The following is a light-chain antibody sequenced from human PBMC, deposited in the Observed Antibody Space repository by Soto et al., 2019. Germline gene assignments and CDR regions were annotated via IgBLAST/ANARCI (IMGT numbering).Light chain of an antibody. V-gene: IGKV1-39*01. CDR1: QSISSY. J-gene: IGKJ5*01. CDR3: QQSYSTPPIT. CDR2: AAS. Sequence: DIPIAPSPFSLSSSVGDRVTITFPASQSISSYLNWYQQKPGKAPKLLIYAASSLQSGVPSRFSGSGSGTDFTLTISSLQPEDFATYYCQQSYSTPPITFGQGTRLEIK.